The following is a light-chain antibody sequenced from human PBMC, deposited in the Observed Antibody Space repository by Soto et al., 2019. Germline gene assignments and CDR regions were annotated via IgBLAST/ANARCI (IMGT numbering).Light chain of an antibody. V-gene: IGKV3-11*01. J-gene: IGKJ4*01. CDR1: QSVSSF. CDR3: QQYDSLRLT. Sequence: EIEVTQSPATLSLSPGERATLSCRASQSVSSFFAWYQQKPGQSPRLLIYDASNRASGIPARFTGSGTGTDFTLTISSVEPEDSAVYYCQQYDSLRLTFGGGTKVEIK. CDR2: DAS.